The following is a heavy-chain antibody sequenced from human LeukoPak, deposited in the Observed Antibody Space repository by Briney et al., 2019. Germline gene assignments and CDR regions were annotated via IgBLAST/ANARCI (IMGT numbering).Heavy chain of an antibody. D-gene: IGHD2-15*01. J-gene: IGHJ4*02. CDR3: AKSRKPVVVVAAFDY. CDR1: GFTFDDYA. Sequence: GGSLRLSCAASGFTFDDYAMHWVRQAPGKGLEGVSGISWNSGSISYADSAKGRFTISRDNAKNSLYLQKNSLRAEDTALYYCAKSRKPVVVVAAFDYWGQGTLVTVSS. CDR2: ISWNSGSI. V-gene: IGHV3-9*01.